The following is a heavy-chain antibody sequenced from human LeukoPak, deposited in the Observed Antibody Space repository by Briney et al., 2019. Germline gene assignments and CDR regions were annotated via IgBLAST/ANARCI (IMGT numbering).Heavy chain of an antibody. CDR2: IYYSGST. Sequence: PSETLSLTCTVSGGSISSYYWSWIRQPPGKGLEWIGYIYYSGSTNYNPSLKGRVTISVDTSKNQFSLKLSSVTAADTAVYYCARDTHNWNYWGQGTLVTVSS. CDR1: GGSISSYY. D-gene: IGHD1-20*01. J-gene: IGHJ4*02. V-gene: IGHV4-59*01. CDR3: ARDTHNWNY.